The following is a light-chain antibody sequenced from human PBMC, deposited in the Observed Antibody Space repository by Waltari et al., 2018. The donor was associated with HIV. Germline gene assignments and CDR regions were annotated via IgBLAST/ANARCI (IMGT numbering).Light chain of an antibody. CDR2: RTN. V-gene: IGLV10-54*01. J-gene: IGLJ3*02. Sequence: QAGLTQPPSVSKALRQTATLTCTGNSNNVGNQGAAWLQQHQRRPPKLLSYRTNNRPSGISERLSASRSGNTASLTISGLQPEDEADYYCSAWDRSLSAWVFGGGTKLTVL. CDR1: SNNVGNQG. CDR3: SAWDRSLSAWV.